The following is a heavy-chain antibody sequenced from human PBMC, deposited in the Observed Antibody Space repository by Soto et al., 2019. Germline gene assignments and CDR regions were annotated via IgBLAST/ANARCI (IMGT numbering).Heavy chain of an antibody. CDR3: ARGRAIYGEWDYFDT. CDR1: GSSISGHY. D-gene: IGHD3-3*02. CDR2: VSDNGKT. Sequence: SETLSLTCTVSGSSISGHYWTWIRQSPGRGLQWLGFVSDNGKTNSDASLKGRLTISLDTSKKEISLRLASVTAADTALYYCARGRAIYGEWDYFDTWGQGAQVTV. J-gene: IGHJ4*02. V-gene: IGHV4-59*11.